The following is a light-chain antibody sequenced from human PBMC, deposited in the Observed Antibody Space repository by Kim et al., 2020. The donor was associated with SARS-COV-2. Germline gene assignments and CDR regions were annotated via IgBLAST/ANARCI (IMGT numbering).Light chain of an antibody. CDR2: DVS. CDR3: SSYTTANTRV. Sequence: GQSITISCSGTSCDIGAFNYVSLFQQHPGNAPKLMIYDVSERPSGISNRFSGSTSGNTASLTISGLQAEDEADYYCSSYTTANTRVFGTGTKVTVL. J-gene: IGLJ1*01. V-gene: IGLV2-14*03. CDR1: SCDIGAFNY.